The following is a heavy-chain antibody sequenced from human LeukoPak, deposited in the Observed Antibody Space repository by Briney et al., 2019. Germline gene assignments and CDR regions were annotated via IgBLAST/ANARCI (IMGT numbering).Heavy chain of an antibody. CDR1: GGSISSYY. J-gene: IGHJ4*02. CDR3: SRAYSSTWYTLFGY. Sequence: SDTRTLTCTVPGGSISSYYWSWIRQSPVKGLEWIGCAYYTGNTNYNPSLKSRVTISVDTSKNHFSLKLSSVTAADSAVYYCSRAYSSTWYTLFGYWGQGTLVTVSS. D-gene: IGHD6-13*01. V-gene: IGHV4-59*07. CDR2: AYYTGNT.